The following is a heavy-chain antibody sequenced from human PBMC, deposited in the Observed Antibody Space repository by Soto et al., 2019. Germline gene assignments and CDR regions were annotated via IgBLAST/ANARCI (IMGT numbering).Heavy chain of an antibody. J-gene: IGHJ3*02. CDR1: GGTSTRYA. CDR2: IVPMFGTS. Sequence: QERLVQSGAEVRKPGSSVKVSCKVTGGTSTRYAINWVRQAPGQGLEWMGGIVPMFGTSKYAQKFQGRVTITADTSTNIAYMELRSLRSEDTAVYYCASTGEAPEVDGSGRGDAFDIWGPGTKVTVSA. CDR3: ASTGEAPEVDGSGRGDAFDI. V-gene: IGHV1-69*06. D-gene: IGHD1-26*01.